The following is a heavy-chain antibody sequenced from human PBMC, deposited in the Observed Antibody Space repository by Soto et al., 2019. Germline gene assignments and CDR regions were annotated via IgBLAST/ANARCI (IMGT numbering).Heavy chain of an antibody. D-gene: IGHD2-15*01. CDR2: IDHTGST. CDR1: GGSFSGYY. CDR3: ARDYGGTALNY. J-gene: IGHJ4*02. Sequence: QVQLQQWGAGLLKPSETLSLTCAVYGGSFSGYYWSWIRQPPGKGLEWIGEIDHTGSTNYNPSLKSRVTIPVDTSKNQFSLKLSSVTAADTAVYYCARDYGGTALNYWGQGTLVTVSS. V-gene: IGHV4-34*01.